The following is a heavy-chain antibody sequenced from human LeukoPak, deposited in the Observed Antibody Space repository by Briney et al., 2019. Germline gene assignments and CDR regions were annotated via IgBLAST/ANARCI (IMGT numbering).Heavy chain of an antibody. D-gene: IGHD2-15*01. CDR3: ASLGSCYSDFDY. Sequence: GRSLRLSCAASGFTFSSYAMHWVRQAPGKGLEWVAVISYDGSNKYYADSVKGRFTISRDNAKNSLYLQMNSLRAEDTAVYYCASLGSCYSDFDYWGQGTLVTVSS. CDR1: GFTFSSYA. V-gene: IGHV3-30*04. J-gene: IGHJ4*02. CDR2: ISYDGSNK.